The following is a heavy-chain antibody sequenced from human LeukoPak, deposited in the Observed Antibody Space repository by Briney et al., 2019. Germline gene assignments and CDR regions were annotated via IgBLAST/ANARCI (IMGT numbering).Heavy chain of an antibody. Sequence: PSETLSLTCTVSGGSISSSSYYWGWIRQPPGKGLEWIGSIFYSGSTYYNPSLQSRVTISVDTYKNQFSLKLSSVTAADTAVYYCAIRKYYDILTGYRKIPTSGFDPWGQGTLVTVSS. CDR1: GGSISSSSYY. J-gene: IGHJ5*02. CDR3: AIRKYYDILTGYRKIPTSGFDP. CDR2: IFYSGST. D-gene: IGHD3-9*01. V-gene: IGHV4-39*01.